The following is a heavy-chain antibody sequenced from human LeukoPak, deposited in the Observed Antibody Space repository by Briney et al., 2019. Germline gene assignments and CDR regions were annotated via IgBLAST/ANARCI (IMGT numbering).Heavy chain of an antibody. CDR3: AKDADGCGSTSCYARWFDP. CDR2: ISGSGGNS. V-gene: IGHV3-23*01. CDR1: GFTFSSYA. J-gene: IGHJ5*02. Sequence: PGGSLRLSYAASGFTFSSYAMTWVRQAPGRGLEWVSGISGSGGNSYYADSVKGRFAISRDNSKNTLYLQLSDLRDEDTAVYYCAKDADGCGSTSCYARWFDPWGQGTLVIVSS. D-gene: IGHD2-2*01.